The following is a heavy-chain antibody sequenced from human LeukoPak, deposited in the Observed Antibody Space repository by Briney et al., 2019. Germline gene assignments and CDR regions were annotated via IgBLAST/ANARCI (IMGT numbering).Heavy chain of an antibody. CDR2: INPSGGST. V-gene: IGHV1-46*01. CDR1: GYTFTSYY. CDR3: ATKDVVVLQYYYYGMDV. D-gene: IGHD2-15*01. Sequence: ASVKVSCKASGYTFTSYYIHWVRQAPGQGLEWMGVINPSGGSTSYAQKFQGRVTMTEDTSTDTAYMELSSLRSEDTAVYYCATKDVVVLQYYYYGMDVWGQGTTVTVSS. J-gene: IGHJ6*02.